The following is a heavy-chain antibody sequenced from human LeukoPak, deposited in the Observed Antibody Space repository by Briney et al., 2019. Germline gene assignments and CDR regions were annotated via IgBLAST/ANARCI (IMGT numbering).Heavy chain of an antibody. CDR2: ISSSDSTI. CDR3: AREDMGYCSGGSCYRAWFDP. D-gene: IGHD2-15*01. CDR1: GFTFSSYE. Sequence: PGGSLRLSCAASGFTFSSYEMNWVRQAPGKGLECVSYISSSDSTIYYADSVKGRFTISRDNAKNSLYLQMNSLRAEDTAVYYCAREDMGYCSGGSCYRAWFDPWGQGTLVTVSS. V-gene: IGHV3-48*03. J-gene: IGHJ5*02.